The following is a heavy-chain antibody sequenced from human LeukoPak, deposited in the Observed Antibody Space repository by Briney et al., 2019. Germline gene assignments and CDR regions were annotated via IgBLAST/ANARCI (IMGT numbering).Heavy chain of an antibody. CDR1: GFTFNTYS. D-gene: IGHD3-22*01. CDR2: ISSSRSTI. J-gene: IGHJ4*02. Sequence: GGSLRLSCAASGFTFNTYSMNWVRQAPGKGLEWVSYISSSRSTIYYADSVKGRFTISRDNAKNSLYLQMNSLRAEDTAVYYCARDESYSSDYWGQGTLVTVSS. CDR3: ARDESYSSDY. V-gene: IGHV3-48*01.